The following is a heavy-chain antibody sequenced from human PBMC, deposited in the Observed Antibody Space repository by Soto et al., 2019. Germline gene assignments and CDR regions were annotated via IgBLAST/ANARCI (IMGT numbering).Heavy chain of an antibody. Sequence: QVQLVQSGAEVKKPGSSVKVSCKASGGTFSSYAISWVRQAPGQGLEWMGGIISIFGTANYAQKFQGRVPIXAXKXXTAAYMELRSLRSEDTAVYYCAGPGDYYCYYGMDVWGQGTTVTVSS. J-gene: IGHJ6*02. V-gene: IGHV1-69*14. CDR3: AGPGDYYCYYGMDV. CDR2: IISIFGTA. CDR1: GGTFSSYA.